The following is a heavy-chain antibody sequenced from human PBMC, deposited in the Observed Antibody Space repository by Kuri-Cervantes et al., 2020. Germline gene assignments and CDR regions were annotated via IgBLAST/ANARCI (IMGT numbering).Heavy chain of an antibody. J-gene: IGHJ4*02. Sequence: SETLSLTCTVSGVSISSSFFYWGWIRQPPGKGLEWIGSISNSGTPYYNPSLNSRVTMSVDTSKQQFSLKLGSVTAVDTAVYYCARLAIRYYFDYWGQGTRVTVSS. D-gene: IGHD3-3*01. CDR3: ARLAIRYYFDY. CDR1: GVSISSSFFY. V-gene: IGHV4-39*01. CDR2: ISNSGTP.